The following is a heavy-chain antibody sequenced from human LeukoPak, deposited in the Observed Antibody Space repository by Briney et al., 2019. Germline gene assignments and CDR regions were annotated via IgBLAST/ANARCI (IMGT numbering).Heavy chain of an antibody. CDR1: GGSVSSGSYY. CDR2: IYYSGST. Sequence: SETLSLTCTVSGGSVSSGSYYWSWIRQPPGKGLEWIGYIYYSGSTNYNPSLKSRVTVSVDTSKNQFSLKLISVTAADTAVYYCARVAFYGSGSYYSIQDYWGQGTLVTVSS. J-gene: IGHJ4*02. V-gene: IGHV4-61*01. D-gene: IGHD3-10*01. CDR3: ARVAFYGSGSYYSIQDY.